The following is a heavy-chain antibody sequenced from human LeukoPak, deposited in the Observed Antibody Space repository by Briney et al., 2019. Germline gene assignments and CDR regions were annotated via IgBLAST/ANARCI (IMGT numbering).Heavy chain of an antibody. CDR2: ISSSSSYI. CDR3: ASPYSSRWYELCY. CDR1: GFTFSSYS. D-gene: IGHD6-13*01. J-gene: IGHJ4*02. V-gene: IGHV3-21*01. Sequence: PGGSLRLSCAASGFTFSSYSMNWVRPAPGKGLEWVSSISSSSSYIYYADSVKGRFTISRDNAKNSLYLQMNSLRAEDTAVYYCASPYSSRWYELCYWGQGTLVTVSS.